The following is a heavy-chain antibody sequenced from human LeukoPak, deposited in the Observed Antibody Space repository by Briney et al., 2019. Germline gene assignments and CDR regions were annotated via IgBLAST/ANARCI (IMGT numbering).Heavy chain of an antibody. CDR2: ISTDGSSR. V-gene: IGHV3-74*03. J-gene: IGHJ4*01. CDR3: ASASSHRIAAGGDY. Sequence: GLSLRLSCAATGFTFTNYWMHWVRQGHGKWLVWVSRISTDGSSRQYADSVKGRFTISRDNSKNMMYLQMNSLRAEDTAIYYCASASSHRIAAGGDYWGPGTLVTVS. D-gene: IGHD6-13*01. CDR1: GFTFTNYW.